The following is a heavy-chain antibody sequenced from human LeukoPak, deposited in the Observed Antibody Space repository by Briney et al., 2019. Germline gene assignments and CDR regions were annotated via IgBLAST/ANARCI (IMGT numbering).Heavy chain of an antibody. Sequence: GGSLRLSCAASGFIFSNYWMAWVGQARGKGPEWVANIKRDGSDKYYFDSVKGRFTISRDNAKNSLYLQMNSLRVEDTAVYYCVRGFADSWGQGALVTVSS. CDR1: GFIFSNYW. J-gene: IGHJ5*01. D-gene: IGHD3-3*01. V-gene: IGHV3-7*01. CDR3: VRGFADS. CDR2: IKRDGSDK.